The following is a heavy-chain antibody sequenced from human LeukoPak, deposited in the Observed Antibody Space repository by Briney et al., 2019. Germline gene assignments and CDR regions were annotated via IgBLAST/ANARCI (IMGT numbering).Heavy chain of an antibody. D-gene: IGHD3-16*01. CDR1: GYRFTDDY. Sequence: ASVKVSCTTSGYRFTDDYMHWVRQAPGQGLEWMGWITPDSGFTNYAPKFQGRFIMTRDTSISTAYMEGRRLRYDDTAMYYCAPTSEAYTSNWSVWGQGTLVTVSP. V-gene: IGHV1-2*02. J-gene: IGHJ4*02. CDR3: APTSEAYTSNWSV. CDR2: ITPDSGFT.